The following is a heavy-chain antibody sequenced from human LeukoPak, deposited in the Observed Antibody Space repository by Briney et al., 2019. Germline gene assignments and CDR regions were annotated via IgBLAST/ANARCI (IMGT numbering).Heavy chain of an antibody. V-gene: IGHV1-18*01. CDR1: GYTFTSYG. D-gene: IGHD2-21*02. J-gene: IGHJ4*02. Sequence: ASVKVSCKASGYTFTSYGISWVRQAPGQGLEWMGWISAYNGNTNYAQKPQGRVTMTTDISTSTAYMELRSLRSDDTAVYYCARTFEVVTAIKNLEAGYWGQGTLVTVSS. CDR3: ARTFEVVTAIKNLEAGY. CDR2: ISAYNGNT.